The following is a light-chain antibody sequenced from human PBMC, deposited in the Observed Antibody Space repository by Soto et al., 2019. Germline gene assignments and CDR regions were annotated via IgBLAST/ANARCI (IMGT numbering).Light chain of an antibody. CDR2: DVN. J-gene: IGLJ1*01. Sequence: QSALTQPASVSGSPGQSITISCTGTSSDVGGYKYVSWYQHHPGKGPKLMLYDVNNRPSGVSNRFSGSKSGNTASLTISGLQAEDEADYYCSSYTSSTTYVFGTGTKLTVL. V-gene: IGLV2-14*01. CDR3: SSYTSSTTYV. CDR1: SSDVGGYKY.